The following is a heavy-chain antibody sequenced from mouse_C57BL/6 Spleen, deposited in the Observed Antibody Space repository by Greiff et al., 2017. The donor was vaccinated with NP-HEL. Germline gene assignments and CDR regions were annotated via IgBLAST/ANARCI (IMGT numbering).Heavy chain of an antibody. CDR1: GYTFTDYN. D-gene: IGHD1-1*01. J-gene: IGHJ1*03. CDR2: INPNNGGT. Sequence: EVQLQQSGPELVKPGASVKIPCKASGYTFTDYNMDWVKQSHGKSLEWIGDINPNNGGTIYNQKFKGKATLTVDKSSSTAYMELRSLTSEDTAVYYCARGDITTSDWYFDVWGTGTTVTVSS. CDR3: ARGDITTSDWYFDV. V-gene: IGHV1-18*01.